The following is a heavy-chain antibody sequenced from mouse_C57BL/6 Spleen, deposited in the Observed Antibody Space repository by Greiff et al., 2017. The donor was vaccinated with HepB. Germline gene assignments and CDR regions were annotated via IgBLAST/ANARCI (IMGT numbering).Heavy chain of an antibody. V-gene: IGHV1-59*01. J-gene: IGHJ4*01. CDR3: ARRVSWEYYYAMDY. CDR1: GYTFTSYW. CDR2: IDPSDSYT. Sequence: QVQLQQPGAELVRPGTSVKLSCKASGYTFTSYWMHWVKQRPGQGLEWIGVIDPSDSYTNYNQKFKGKATLTVDTSSSTAYMQLSSLTSEDSAVYYCARRVSWEYYYAMDYWGQGTSVTVSS. D-gene: IGHD4-1*01.